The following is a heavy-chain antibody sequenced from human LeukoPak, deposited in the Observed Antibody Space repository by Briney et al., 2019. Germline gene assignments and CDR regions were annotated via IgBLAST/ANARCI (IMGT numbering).Heavy chain of an antibody. CDR3: ARGGFDWLFSDDYYYYYMDV. V-gene: IGHV3-21*01. CDR2: ISSSSSYI. CDR1: GFTFSSYS. D-gene: IGHD3-9*01. Sequence: GGSLRLSCAASGFTFSSYSMNWVRQAPGKWLEWVSSISSSSSYIYYADSVKGRFTISRDNAKNSLYPQMNSLRAEDTAVYYCARGGFDWLFSDDYYYYYMDVWGKGTTVTVSS. J-gene: IGHJ6*03.